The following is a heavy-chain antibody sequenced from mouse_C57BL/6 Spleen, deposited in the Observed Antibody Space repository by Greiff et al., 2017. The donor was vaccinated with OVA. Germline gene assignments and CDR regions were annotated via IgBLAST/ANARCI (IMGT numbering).Heavy chain of an antibody. CDR3: ARDYYGSSYYFDY. J-gene: IGHJ2*01. V-gene: IGHV1-81*01. Sequence: QVQLQQSGAELARPGASVKLSCKASGYTFTSYGISWVKQRTGQGLEWIGEIYPRSGNTYYNEKFKGKATLTADKSSSTAYMELRSLTSEGSAVYFCARDYYGSSYYFDYWGQGTTLTVSS. CDR1: GYTFTSYG. CDR2: IYPRSGNT. D-gene: IGHD1-1*01.